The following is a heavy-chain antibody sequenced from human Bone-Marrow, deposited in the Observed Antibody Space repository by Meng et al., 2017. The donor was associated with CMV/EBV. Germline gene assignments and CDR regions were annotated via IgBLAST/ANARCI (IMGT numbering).Heavy chain of an antibody. CDR2: IYYSGST. J-gene: IGHJ4*02. CDR3: ASSSGSGYSDY. Sequence: CTVSGGSISSGDYYWSWIRQSPGKGLEWIGYIYYSGSTYYNPSLKSRVTISVDTSKNQFSLELSSVTAADTAVYYCASSSGSGYSDYWGQGTLVTVSS. V-gene: IGHV4-30-4*01. CDR1: GGSISSGDYY. D-gene: IGHD3-22*01.